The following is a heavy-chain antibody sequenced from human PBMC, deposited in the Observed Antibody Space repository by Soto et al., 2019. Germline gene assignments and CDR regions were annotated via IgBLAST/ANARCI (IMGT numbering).Heavy chain of an antibody. J-gene: IGHJ3*02. D-gene: IGHD3-16*01. Sequence: SETLSLTCAVSGGSISSGGYSWSWIRQPPGKGLEWIGYIYHSGSTYYNPSLKSRVTISVDTSKNQFSLKLSSVTAADTAVYYCARGNMTPIWGQGTMVTVSS. CDR2: IYHSGST. V-gene: IGHV4-30-2*05. CDR1: GGSISSGGYS. CDR3: ARGNMTPI.